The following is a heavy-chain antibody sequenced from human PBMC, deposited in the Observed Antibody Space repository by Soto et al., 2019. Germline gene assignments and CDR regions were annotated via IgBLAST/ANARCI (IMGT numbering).Heavy chain of an antibody. CDR3: ALTYYYGAYYFDY. CDR2: IRSKANNYAT. V-gene: IGHV3-73*02. CDR1: GFTFSGSA. Sequence: EVQLVESGGGLVQPGGSLKLSCAASGFTFSGSAVHWVRQASGKGLEWLGRIRSKANNYATAYAASVKGRFTISRDDSKNTAYLQMNSLKTDDTAVYYCALTYYYGAYYFDYWGQGTLLTVSS. D-gene: IGHD3-10*01. J-gene: IGHJ4*02.